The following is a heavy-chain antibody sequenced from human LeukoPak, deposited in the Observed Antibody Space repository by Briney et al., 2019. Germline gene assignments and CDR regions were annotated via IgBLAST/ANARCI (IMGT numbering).Heavy chain of an antibody. J-gene: IGHJ4*02. Sequence: SETLSLTCAVYGGSFSGYYWSWIRQPPGKGLEWIGEINHSGSTSYNPSLKSRVTISVDTSKNQFSLKLSSVTAADTAVYYCARGGYFDWLLWWGQGTLVTVSS. V-gene: IGHV4-34*01. CDR2: INHSGST. D-gene: IGHD3-9*01. CDR1: GGSFSGYY. CDR3: ARGGYFDWLLW.